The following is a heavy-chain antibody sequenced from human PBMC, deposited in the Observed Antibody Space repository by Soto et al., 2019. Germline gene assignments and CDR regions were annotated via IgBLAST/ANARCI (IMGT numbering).Heavy chain of an antibody. V-gene: IGHV2-5*02. CDR1: GFSLSTSGVG. J-gene: IGHJ6*02. CDR2: IYWDDDK. D-gene: IGHD5-18*01. CDR3: AHISGYLYFYYKLDV. Sequence: QITLKESGPTLVKPTQTLTLTCTFSGFSLSTSGVGVGWIRQPPGKALEWLALIYWDDDKRYSPSLKTRLTXTXXXSXXQVVLTRTNMDPVDTGTYYCAHISGYLYFYYKLDVWGQGTTVTVSS.